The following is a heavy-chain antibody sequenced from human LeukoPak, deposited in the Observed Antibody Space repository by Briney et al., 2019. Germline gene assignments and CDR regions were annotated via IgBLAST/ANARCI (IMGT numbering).Heavy chain of an antibody. V-gene: IGHV3-23*01. D-gene: IGHD3-22*01. CDR2: ISGSGSST. Sequence: PGGSLRLSCAASGFTFTSYAMNWVRQAPGKGLEWVSTISGSGSSTYYVDSVKGRFTISRDNSKNTLYLQMNSLRAEDTAEYYCAKSWSYYDSSSPLDPWGQGTLVTVSS. J-gene: IGHJ5*02. CDR3: AKSWSYYDSSSPLDP. CDR1: GFTFTSYA.